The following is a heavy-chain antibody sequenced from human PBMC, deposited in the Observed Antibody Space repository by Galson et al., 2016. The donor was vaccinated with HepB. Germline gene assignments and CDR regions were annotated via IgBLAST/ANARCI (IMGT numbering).Heavy chain of an antibody. Sequence: SLRLSCAASGFSLNSHVMHWVRQAPGKGLEWAAVVWYDGSKKYYADSVKGRFTISRDISKNTLYLQMNNLRVEDTAVYYCARDEGEYSLFDSWGQGTQVTVSS. CDR2: VWYDGSKK. CDR1: GFSLNSHV. CDR3: ARDEGEYSLFDS. J-gene: IGHJ4*02. V-gene: IGHV3-33*01. D-gene: IGHD5-18*01.